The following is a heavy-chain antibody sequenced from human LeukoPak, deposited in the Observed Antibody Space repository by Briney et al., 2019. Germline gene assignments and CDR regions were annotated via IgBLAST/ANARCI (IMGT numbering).Heavy chain of an antibody. CDR2: IYHSGST. Sequence: SETLSLTCAVSGGSISSGGYSWSWIRQPPGKGLECIGYIYHSGSTYYNPSLKSRVTISVDRSKNQFSLKLSSVTAADTAVYYCAKGTNYYDSSGYYPYYYGMDVWGQGTTVTVSS. CDR1: GGSISSGGYS. J-gene: IGHJ6*02. D-gene: IGHD3-22*01. V-gene: IGHV4-30-2*01. CDR3: AKGTNYYDSSGYYPYYYGMDV.